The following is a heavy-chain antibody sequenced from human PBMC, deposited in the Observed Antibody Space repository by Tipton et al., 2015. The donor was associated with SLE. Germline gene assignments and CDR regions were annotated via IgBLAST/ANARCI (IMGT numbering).Heavy chain of an antibody. CDR3: ASLGPSSLVLL. CDR2: IYHSGST. Sequence: TLSLTCTVSGGSISSGGYYWSWIRQHPGKGLEWIGYIYHSGSTYYNPSLKSRVTISVDTSKNQFSLKLSSVTAADTAVYYCASLGPSSLVLLWGQGTMVTVSS. V-gene: IGHV4-31*03. J-gene: IGHJ3*01. D-gene: IGHD6-6*01. CDR1: GGSISSGGYY.